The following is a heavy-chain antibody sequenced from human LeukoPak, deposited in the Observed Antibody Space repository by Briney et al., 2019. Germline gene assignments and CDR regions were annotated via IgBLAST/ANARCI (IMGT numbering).Heavy chain of an antibody. D-gene: IGHD3-22*01. J-gene: IGHJ4*02. CDR1: GITFSSYG. V-gene: IGHV3-23*01. CDR2: ISSTGGTT. CDR3: AKDESIVVVTFFDY. Sequence: GGSLRLSCAASGITFSSYGMSWVRQAPGKGLEWVSSISSTGGTTYYADSVKGRFTISRDNSKNTLYLQMNSLRAEDTAVYYCAKDESIVVVTFFDYWGQGTLVTVSS.